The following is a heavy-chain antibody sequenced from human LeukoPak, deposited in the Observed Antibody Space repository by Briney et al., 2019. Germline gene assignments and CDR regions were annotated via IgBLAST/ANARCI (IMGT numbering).Heavy chain of an antibody. V-gene: IGHV5-10-1*01. D-gene: IGHD3-10*01. J-gene: IGHJ6*02. Sequence: GESLKISCKGSGYSFTSYWISWVRQMPGKGLEWMGRIDPSDSYTNYSPSFQGHVTISADKSISTAYLQWSSLKASDTATYYCARQGYYGSGSYYNYYYYYGMDVWGQGTTVTVS. CDR1: GYSFTSYW. CDR2: IDPSDSYT. CDR3: ARQGYYGSGSYYNYYYYYGMDV.